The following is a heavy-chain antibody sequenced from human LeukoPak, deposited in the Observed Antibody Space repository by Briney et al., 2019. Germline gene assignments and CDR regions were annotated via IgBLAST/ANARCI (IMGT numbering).Heavy chain of an antibody. V-gene: IGHV3-7*01. D-gene: IGHD6-19*01. CDR1: GFTFSSYW. CDR2: IKQDGSEK. Sequence: GGSLRLSCAASGFTFSSYWMSWVRQAPGKGLEWVANIKQDGSEKYYVDSVKGRFTISRDNAKSSLYLQMNSLRAEDTAVYYCARVYSRSSGWYGSLRYWGQGTLVTVSS. CDR3: ARVYSRSSGWYGSLRY. J-gene: IGHJ4*02.